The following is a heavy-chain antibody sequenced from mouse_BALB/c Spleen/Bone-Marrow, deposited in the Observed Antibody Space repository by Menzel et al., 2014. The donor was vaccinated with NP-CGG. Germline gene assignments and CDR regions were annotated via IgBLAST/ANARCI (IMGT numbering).Heavy chain of an antibody. V-gene: IGHV5-9-3*01. D-gene: IGHD2-4*01. Sequence: DVMLVESGGGLVKPGGSLKLSCAASGFTFSSYAMSWVRQTPEKRLEWVATISSGGSYTYYPDSVKGRFTISRDNAKNTLYLQMSNLRSEDTAMYYSARQYDYDGAWFAYWGQGTLVTVSA. CDR2: ISSGGSYT. CDR3: ARQYDYDGAWFAY. CDR1: GFTFSSYA. J-gene: IGHJ3*01.